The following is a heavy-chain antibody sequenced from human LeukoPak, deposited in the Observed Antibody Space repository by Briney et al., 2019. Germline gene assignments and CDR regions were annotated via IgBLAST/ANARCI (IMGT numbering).Heavy chain of an antibody. CDR1: GYTFTGYY. CDR2: INPNSGGT. CDR3: ASTPSYYYDSSGYRFDP. V-gene: IGHV1-2*02. J-gene: IGHJ5*02. Sequence: ASVKVSCKASGYTFTGYYMHWVRQAPGQGLEWMGWINPNSGGTNYAQKFQGRVTMTEDTSTDTAYMELSSLRSEDTAVYYCASTPSYYYDSSGYRFDPWGQGTLVTVSS. D-gene: IGHD3-22*01.